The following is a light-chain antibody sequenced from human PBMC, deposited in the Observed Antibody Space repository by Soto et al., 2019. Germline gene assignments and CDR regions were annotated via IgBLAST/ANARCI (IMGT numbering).Light chain of an antibody. J-gene: IGKJ2*01. CDR2: DAS. V-gene: IGKV3-20*01. CDR1: ETVSRSY. Sequence: EIVLTQSPGTVSLSPGQRATLSCRASETVSRSYLAWFQQTPGQAPRLLIYDASRRATGIPDRFSGSGSGTDFSLTISRLEPEDFAVYYCQQYGSSPYTFGLGTKLEIK. CDR3: QQYGSSPYT.